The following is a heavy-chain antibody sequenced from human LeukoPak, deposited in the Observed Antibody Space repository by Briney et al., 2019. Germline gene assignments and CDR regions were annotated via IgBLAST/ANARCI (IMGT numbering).Heavy chain of an antibody. CDR2: INHSGST. CDR1: GGSFSGYY. V-gene: IGHV4-34*01. CDR3: ARAGRAYYDFWSGYSTTGYGMDV. J-gene: IGHJ6*02. Sequence: KPSETLSLTCAVYGGSFSGYYWNWIRQPPGKGLEWIGEINHSGSTNYNPSLKSRVTISVDTSKNQFSLKLSSVTAADTAVYYCARAGRAYYDFWSGYSTTGYGMDVWGQGTTVTVSS. D-gene: IGHD3-3*01.